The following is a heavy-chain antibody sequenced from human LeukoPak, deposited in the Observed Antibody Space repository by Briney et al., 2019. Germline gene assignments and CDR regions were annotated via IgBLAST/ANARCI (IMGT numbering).Heavy chain of an antibody. CDR2: ISYDGSNK. J-gene: IGHJ4*02. CDR1: GFTFSSYA. D-gene: IGHD5-24*01. V-gene: IGHV3-30-3*01. Sequence: GGSLRLSCAASGFTFSSYAMHWVRQAPGKGLEWVAVISYDGSNKYYADSVKGRFTISRDNSKNTLYLQMNSLRAEDTAVYYCARDGRDRDGYSYYYWGQGTLVTVSS. CDR3: ARDGRDRDGYSYYY.